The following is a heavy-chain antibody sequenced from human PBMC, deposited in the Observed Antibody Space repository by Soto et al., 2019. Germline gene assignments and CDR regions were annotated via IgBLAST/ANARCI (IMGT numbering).Heavy chain of an antibody. Sequence: SETLSLTCTVSGGSISSYYWSWIRQPPGKGLEWIGYIYYSGSTNYNPSLKSRVTISVDTSKNQFSLKLSSVTAADTAVYYCARVAGGITTYFYCDMDGWGKGTKVTV. CDR3: ARVAGGITTYFYCDMDG. J-gene: IGHJ6*03. CDR1: GGSISSYY. CDR2: IYYSGST. V-gene: IGHV4-59*01. D-gene: IGHD4-4*01.